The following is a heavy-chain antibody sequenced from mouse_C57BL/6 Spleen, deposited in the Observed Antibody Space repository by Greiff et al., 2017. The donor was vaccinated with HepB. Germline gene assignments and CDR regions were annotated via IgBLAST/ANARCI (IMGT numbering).Heavy chain of an antibody. CDR3: ARKPNWGFDY. V-gene: IGHV5-4*01. Sequence: VQLQQSGGGLVKPGGSLKLSCAASGFTFSSYAMSWVRQTPEKRLEWVATISDGGSYTYYPDNVKGRFTISRDNAKNNLYLQMSHLKSEDTAMYYCARKPNWGFDYWGQGTTLTVSS. CDR1: GFTFSSYA. CDR2: ISDGGSYT. J-gene: IGHJ2*01. D-gene: IGHD4-1*01.